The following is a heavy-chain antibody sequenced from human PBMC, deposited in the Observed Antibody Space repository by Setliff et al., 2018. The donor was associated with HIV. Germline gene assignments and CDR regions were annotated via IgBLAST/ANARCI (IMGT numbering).Heavy chain of an antibody. CDR2: IRYDGDNK. V-gene: IGHV3-30*02. CDR1: RFDFNNYW. D-gene: IGHD2-15*01. CDR3: AKAFGYCSGGSCPVLMDV. J-gene: IGHJ6*03. Sequence: GGSLRLSCAASRFDFNNYWMYWVRQAPGKGLGWVAFIRYDGDNKYYADSAKGRFTISRDNSKNTLYLQMNSLRAKDAAVYYCAKAFGYCSGGSCPVLMDVWGKGTTVTVSS.